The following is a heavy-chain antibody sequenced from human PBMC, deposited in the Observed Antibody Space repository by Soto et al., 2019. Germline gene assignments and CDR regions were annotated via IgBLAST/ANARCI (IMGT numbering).Heavy chain of an antibody. CDR2: INAGNGNT. CDR1: GYNFTSYG. CDR3: AREVTIFGVVIQFSPRYRKDV. J-gene: IGHJ6*02. V-gene: IGHV1-3*01. D-gene: IGHD3-3*01. Sequence: ASVKVSCKASGYNFTSYGKNWVRPAPGQRLEWMGWINAGNGNTKYSQKFQGRVTITRDEPTSTAYMELSSLRSEDTAVYYCAREVTIFGVVIQFSPRYRKDVWGQGTTVTVSS.